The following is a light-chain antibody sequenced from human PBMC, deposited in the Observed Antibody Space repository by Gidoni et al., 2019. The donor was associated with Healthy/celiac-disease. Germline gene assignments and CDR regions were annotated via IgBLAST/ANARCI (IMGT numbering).Light chain of an antibody. CDR3: QQSSNWPLT. J-gene: IGKJ3*01. Sequence: ILLTHSPATLSLSPGERATLSCSASQSVSSYLAWYQQKPGQSPRLLIYDASNRATGIPARFSGSGSGTDFTLTISSLEPEDFAVYYCQQSSNWPLTFGHGTKVEIK. V-gene: IGKV3-11*01. CDR1: QSVSSY. CDR2: DAS.